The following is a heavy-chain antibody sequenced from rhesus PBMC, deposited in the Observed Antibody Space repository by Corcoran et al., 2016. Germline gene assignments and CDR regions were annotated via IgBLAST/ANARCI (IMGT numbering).Heavy chain of an antibody. V-gene: IGHV4S7*01. CDR2: IYGSSGST. CDR3: AREGWLGGSYGY. D-gene: IGHD1-44*02. Sequence: QVQLQESGPGLVKPSETLSLPCAVAGGSTIASYYWNWSRQPPGKGWAWIGNIYGSSGSTYYNPYLKSRVTISKDTSKNQFSLKLSSVTAADTAVYYCAREGWLGGSYGYWGQGVLVTVSS. J-gene: IGHJ4*01. CDR1: GGSTIASYY.